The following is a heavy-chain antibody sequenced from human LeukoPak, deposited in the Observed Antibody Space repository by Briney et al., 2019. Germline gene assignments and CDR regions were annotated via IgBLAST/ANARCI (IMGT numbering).Heavy chain of an antibody. CDR1: TYSISSAYY. V-gene: IGHV4-38-2*02. CDR2: IYHSGST. D-gene: IGHD6-13*01. CDR3: ARQYSTNWYDDRGWFDP. J-gene: IGHJ5*02. Sequence: SETLSLTCSVSTYSISSAYYWGWIRQPPGKGLQWIGSIYHSGSTSYNPSLKSRVTISVDTSKNQFSLKLSSVTAADTAFYYCARQYSTNWYDDRGWFDPWGQGTLVTVSS.